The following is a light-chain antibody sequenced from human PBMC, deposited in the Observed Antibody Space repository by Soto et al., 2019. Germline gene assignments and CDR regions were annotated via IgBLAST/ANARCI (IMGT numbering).Light chain of an antibody. CDR3: ASYTNSPALV. CDR2: EVT. V-gene: IGLV2-14*01. Sequence: QSVLTQPASVSGSPGQSITFSCTGTSSDIGGHNYVSWYQQHPDKAPKLIIYEVTKRPSGVSNRLSGSKSGNTASLTISGLQAEDEADYYCASYTNSPALVFGTGTKVTVL. CDR1: SSDIGGHNY. J-gene: IGLJ1*01.